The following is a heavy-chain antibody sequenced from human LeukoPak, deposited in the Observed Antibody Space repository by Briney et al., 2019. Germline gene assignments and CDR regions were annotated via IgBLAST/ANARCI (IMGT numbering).Heavy chain of an antibody. Sequence: SETLSLTCAVSGYSISSGYYWGWIRQPPGKGPEWIGSIYHSGSTYYNPSLKSRVTISVDTSKNQFSLKLSSVTAADTAVYYCARLRLWEGSSPEEYWGQGTLVTVSS. V-gene: IGHV4-38-2*01. CDR2: IYHSGST. CDR3: ARLRLWEGSSPEEY. J-gene: IGHJ4*02. D-gene: IGHD6-6*01. CDR1: GYSISSGYY.